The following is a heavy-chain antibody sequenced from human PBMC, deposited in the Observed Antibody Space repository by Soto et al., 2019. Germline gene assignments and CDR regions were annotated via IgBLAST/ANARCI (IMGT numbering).Heavy chain of an antibody. CDR1: GGTFSSYA. Sequence: QVQLVQSGAEVKKPGSSVKVSCKASGGTFSSYAISWVRQAPGQGLEWMGGIIPIFGTANYAQKFQGRVTITADESTSKAYMELSSLRSEDTAVYYCARDRFDGVATHVSFGDWGQGTLVTVSS. V-gene: IGHV1-69*01. CDR2: IIPIFGTA. J-gene: IGHJ4*02. D-gene: IGHD5-12*01. CDR3: ARDRFDGVATHVSFGD.